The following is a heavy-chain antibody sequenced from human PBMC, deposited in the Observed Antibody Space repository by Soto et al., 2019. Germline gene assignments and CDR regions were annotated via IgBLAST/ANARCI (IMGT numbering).Heavy chain of an antibody. Sequence: QVQLVESGGGVVQPGRSLRLSCAASGFTFSSYAMHWVRQAPGKGLGWVAVISYDGSNKYYADSVKGRFTISRDNSKNTLYLQMNSLSAEDTAVYYCARDHPDLPSRDYWGQGTMVTVSS. CDR1: GFTFSSYA. J-gene: IGHJ4*02. CDR3: ARDHPDLPSRDY. V-gene: IGHV3-30-3*01. CDR2: ISYDGSNK.